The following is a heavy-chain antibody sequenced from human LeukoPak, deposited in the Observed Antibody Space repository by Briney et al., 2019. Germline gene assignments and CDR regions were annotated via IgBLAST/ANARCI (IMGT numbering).Heavy chain of an antibody. Sequence: SETLSLTCSVSRYSISSGYYWAWIRQPPGKGLEWIGSIYHSGSAYYNASLKSRVTISVDTSKNQFSLKLSSVTAADTAMYYCARGLENWNVYIFDYWGQGTLVTVSS. J-gene: IGHJ4*02. V-gene: IGHV4-38-2*02. CDR1: RYSISSGYY. CDR3: ARGLENWNVYIFDY. CDR2: IYHSGSA. D-gene: IGHD1-1*01.